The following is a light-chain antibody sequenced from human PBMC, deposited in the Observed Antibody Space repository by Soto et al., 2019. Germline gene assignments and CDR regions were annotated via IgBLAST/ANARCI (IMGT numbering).Light chain of an antibody. CDR1: QSISSW. J-gene: IGKJ4*01. CDR3: QHYNSYPLT. Sequence: DIQMTQSPSPLSASVGDRVTITCRASQSISSWLAWYQQKPGKAPDLLIYKASSLQSGVPSRFSGSGSGTEFTLTISSLQPDDFATYYCQHYNSYPLTFGGGTKVEIK. CDR2: KAS. V-gene: IGKV1-5*03.